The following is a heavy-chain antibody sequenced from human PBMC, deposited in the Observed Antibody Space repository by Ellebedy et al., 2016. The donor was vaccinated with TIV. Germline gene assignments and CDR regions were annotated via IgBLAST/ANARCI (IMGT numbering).Heavy chain of an antibody. Sequence: GESLKISCAASGFIFSNSGMNWVRQAPGKGLEWVAFIRFDGNNAYYADSAKGRFTISRDNSKNTLYLQMNSLKTEDTAVYYCTRLITMILVATRQKTYYFDQWGQGTLVTVSS. J-gene: IGHJ4*02. CDR2: IRFDGNNA. CDR3: TRLITMILVATRQKTYYFDQ. D-gene: IGHD3-22*01. CDR1: GFIFSNSG. V-gene: IGHV3-30*02.